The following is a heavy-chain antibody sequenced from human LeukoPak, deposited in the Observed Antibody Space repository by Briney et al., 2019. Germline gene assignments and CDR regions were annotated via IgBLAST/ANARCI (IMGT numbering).Heavy chain of an antibody. CDR2: IRGSGGDT. CDR3: GRDPNGDYIGAFDM. CDR1: GFTVSSNY. J-gene: IGHJ3*02. V-gene: IGHV3-23*01. Sequence: GGSLRLSCAASGFTVSSNYMSWVRQAPGKGLEWVSAIRGSGGDTHYADSVKDRFTISRDNSRSTLYLQMNSLRAEDTAVYYCGRDPNGDYIGAFDMWGQGTVVSVSS. D-gene: IGHD4-17*01.